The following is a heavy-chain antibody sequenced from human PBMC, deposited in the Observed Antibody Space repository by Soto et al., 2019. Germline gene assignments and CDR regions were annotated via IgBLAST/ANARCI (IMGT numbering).Heavy chain of an antibody. D-gene: IGHD3-22*01. CDR3: ARSIFYYDSSGSGLWFDP. CDR2: IYYSGST. V-gene: IGHV4-59*01. Sequence: SETLSLTCTVSGGSISSYYWSWIRQPPGKGLEWIGYIYYSGSTNYNPSLKSRVTISVDTSKNQFSLKLSSVTAADTAVYYCARSIFYYDSSGSGLWFDPWGQGTLVTVSS. J-gene: IGHJ5*02. CDR1: GGSISSYY.